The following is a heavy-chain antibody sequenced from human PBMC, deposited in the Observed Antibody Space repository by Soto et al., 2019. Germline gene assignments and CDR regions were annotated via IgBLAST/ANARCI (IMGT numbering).Heavy chain of an antibody. CDR3: AKSVYNWNDGFFDY. J-gene: IGHJ4*02. V-gene: IGHV3-30*18. CDR2: ISYDGNNK. D-gene: IGHD1-1*01. Sequence: GGPLRLSCAASGFTFSSYGMHWVRQAPGKGLEWVAVISYDGNNKYYADSVKGRFTISRDNSKNTLYLQMNSLRAEDTAVYYCAKSVYNWNDGFFDYWGQGTLVTVSS. CDR1: GFTFSSYG.